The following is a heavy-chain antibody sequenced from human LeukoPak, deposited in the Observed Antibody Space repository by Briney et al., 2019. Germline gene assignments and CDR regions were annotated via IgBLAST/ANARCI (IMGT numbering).Heavy chain of an antibody. Sequence: GASVKVSCKASGGTFSSYAISWVRQAPGQGLEWMGWISAYNGNTNYAQKLQGRVTMTTDTSTSTAYMELRSLRSDDTAVYYCARDQSTMVRGVIGFDYWGQGTLVTVSS. CDR2: ISAYNGNT. CDR3: ARDQSTMVRGVIGFDY. CDR1: GGTFSSYA. D-gene: IGHD3-10*01. J-gene: IGHJ4*02. V-gene: IGHV1-18*01.